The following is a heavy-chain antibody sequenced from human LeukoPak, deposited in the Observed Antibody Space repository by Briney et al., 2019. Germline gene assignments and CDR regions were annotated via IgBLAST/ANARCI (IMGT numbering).Heavy chain of an antibody. CDR1: GIVFSNTA. V-gene: IGHV3-23*01. Sequence: TGGSLRLSCAASGIVFSNTAMNWARQSPGRGLEWVSANSGGGENTFYADSVKGRFTISRDNSKNTLYLQMNSLRADDTAIYYCGKDGGQYSSGPEFDPRGQGALVTVSS. D-gene: IGHD6-19*01. J-gene: IGHJ5*02. CDR3: GKDGGQYSSGPEFDP. CDR2: NSGGGENT.